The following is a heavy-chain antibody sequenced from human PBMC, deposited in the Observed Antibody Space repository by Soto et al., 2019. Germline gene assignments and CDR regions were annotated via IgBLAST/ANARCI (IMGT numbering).Heavy chain of an antibody. CDR3: ASKKGYYYGSGSYTY. CDR1: GYTFTSYG. D-gene: IGHD3-10*01. J-gene: IGHJ4*02. CDR2: TSAYNGNT. V-gene: IGHV1-18*01. Sequence: ASVKVSCKASGYTFTSYGISWVRQAPGQGLEWMGWTSAYNGNTKYAQKLQGRVTMTTDTSTSTAYMELRSLRSDDTAVYYCASKKGYYYGSGSYTYWGQGTLVTVSS.